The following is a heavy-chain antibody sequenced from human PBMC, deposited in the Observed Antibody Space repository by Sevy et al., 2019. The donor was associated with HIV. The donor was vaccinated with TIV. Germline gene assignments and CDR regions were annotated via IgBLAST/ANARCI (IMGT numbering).Heavy chain of an antibody. CDR2: IYYSGST. D-gene: IGHD5-12*01. V-gene: IGHV4-39*01. J-gene: IGHJ4*02. CDR1: GGSVSSGNYY. Sequence: SETLSLTCTVSGGSVSSGNYYWTWIRQPPGKGLEWIGSIYYSGSTYYNPSLKSRVTISVDTSKNQFSLKLSSVTAADTAVYYCARHLRTAFDYWGQGTLVTVSS. CDR3: ARHLRTAFDY.